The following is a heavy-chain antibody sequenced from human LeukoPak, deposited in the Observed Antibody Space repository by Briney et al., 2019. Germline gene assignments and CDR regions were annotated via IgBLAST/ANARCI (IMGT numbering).Heavy chain of an antibody. V-gene: IGHV4-4*02. CDR3: AISARGYSGYDRNSGLPRGAFDI. J-gene: IGHJ3*02. D-gene: IGHD5-12*01. Sequence: SGTLSLTCAVSGGSISSSNWWSWVRQPPGKGLEWIGRIYISGNTNYNPSLRSRVTMSVDTSKNQFSLKVSSVTAADTAVYYCAISARGYSGYDRNSGLPRGAFDIWGQGTMVTVSS. CDR1: GGSISSSNW. CDR2: IYISGNT.